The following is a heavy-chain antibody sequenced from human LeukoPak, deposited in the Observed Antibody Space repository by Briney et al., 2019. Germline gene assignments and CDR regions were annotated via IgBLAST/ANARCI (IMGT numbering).Heavy chain of an antibody. J-gene: IGHJ6*03. CDR2: INPNSGGT. CDR1: GYTFTGYY. Sequence: ASVKVSCKASGYTFTGYYMHWVRQAPGQGLEWMGWINPNSGGTNYAQKFQGRVTMTRDTSISTAYMELSRLRSDDTAVYYCAIGYCSSTSCYSYYYYMDVWGKGTTVTVSS. V-gene: IGHV1-2*02. D-gene: IGHD2-2*01. CDR3: AIGYCSSTSCYSYYYYMDV.